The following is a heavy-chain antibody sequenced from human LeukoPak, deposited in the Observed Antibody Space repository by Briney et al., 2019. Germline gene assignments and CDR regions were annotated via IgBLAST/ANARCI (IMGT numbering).Heavy chain of an antibody. J-gene: IGHJ4*02. Sequence: GESLKISCKGSGYSFTSYWIGWVRQMPGKGLEWMGIIYPGDSDTRYSPSFQGQVTISADKSISTAYLQWSSLKASDTAMYYCARRTLSSSGLGYFDYWGQGTLVTVSS. V-gene: IGHV5-51*01. D-gene: IGHD3-16*01. CDR1: GYSFTSYW. CDR2: IYPGDSDT. CDR3: ARRTLSSSGLGYFDY.